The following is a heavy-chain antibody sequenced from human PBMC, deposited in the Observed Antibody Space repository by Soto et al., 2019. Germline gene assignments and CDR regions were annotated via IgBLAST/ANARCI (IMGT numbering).Heavy chain of an antibody. CDR3: ARDGLTWLVAHYFDY. V-gene: IGHV3-7*01. CDR1: GFTFSSYW. J-gene: IGHJ4*02. CDR2: IKQDGSEK. D-gene: IGHD3-22*01. Sequence: GGSLRLSCAASGFTFSSYWMSWVRQAPGKGLEWVANIKQDGSEKYYVDSVKGRFTISRDNAKNSLYLQMNSLRAEDTAVYYCARDGLTWLVAHYFDYWGQGTLVTVSS.